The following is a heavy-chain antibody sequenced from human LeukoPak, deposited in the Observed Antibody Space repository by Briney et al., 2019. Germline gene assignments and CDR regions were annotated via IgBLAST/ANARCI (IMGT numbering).Heavy chain of an antibody. Sequence: GGSLRLSCGASKFTFSSYVMNWVRQAPGKGLEWVSSISSNSYEIYYADSVRGRFTISRDNANNSLYLQMNSLRVEDTAVYYCARHRQGHTVTYDAFDIWGQGTMVTVSS. CDR2: ISSNSYEI. V-gene: IGHV3-21*01. D-gene: IGHD4-17*01. CDR1: KFTFSSYV. J-gene: IGHJ3*02. CDR3: ARHRQGHTVTYDAFDI.